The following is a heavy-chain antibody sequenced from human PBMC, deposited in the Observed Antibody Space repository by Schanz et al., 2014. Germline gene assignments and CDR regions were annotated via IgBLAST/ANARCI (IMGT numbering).Heavy chain of an antibody. CDR2: ISASGGTT. D-gene: IGHD3-10*01. Sequence: EVQLVESGGGLVQPGGSLRLSCAASGFTFSAYAMTWVRQIPGKGLEWVSAISASGGTTYYADSVKGRFTISRDNSKNTLYLQMNSLRAEDTAVYYCAKGRFGELSAFDIWGQGTMVTVPS. V-gene: IGHV3-23*04. CDR3: AKGRFGELSAFDI. J-gene: IGHJ3*02. CDR1: GFTFSAYA.